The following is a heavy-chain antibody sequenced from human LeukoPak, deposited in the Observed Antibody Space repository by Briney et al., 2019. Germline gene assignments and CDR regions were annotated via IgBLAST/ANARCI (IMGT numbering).Heavy chain of an antibody. D-gene: IGHD1-26*01. CDR1: GFTFSSYS. CDR2: ISSSSYI. CDR3: ARDAGRGDY. J-gene: IGHJ4*02. V-gene: IGHV3-21*01. Sequence: PGGSLRLSCAASGFTFSSYSMNWVRQAPGKGLKWVSSISSSSYIYYADSVKGRFTISRDNAKNSLYLQMNSLRAEDTAVYYCARDAGRGDYWGQGTLVTVSS.